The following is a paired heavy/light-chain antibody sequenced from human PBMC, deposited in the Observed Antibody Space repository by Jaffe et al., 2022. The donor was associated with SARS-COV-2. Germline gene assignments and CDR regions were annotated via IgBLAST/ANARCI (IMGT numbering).Heavy chain of an antibody. CDR1: GFTFSNFG. CDR2: ISYDGNNK. V-gene: IGHV3-30*18. Sequence: QVQLVESGGGVVQPGRSLRLSCAASGFTFSNFGMHWVRQTPGKGLEWVAVISYDGNNKYYGASVEGRFTVSRDNSNNTLYLQLNSLTPEDTAVYYCAKAPTRLGNWFDPWGQGTLVTVSS. J-gene: IGHJ5*02. CDR3: AKAPTRLGNWFDP. D-gene: IGHD1-1*01.
Light chain of an antibody. CDR3: LQLHDYPLI. CDR2: GAS. V-gene: IGKV1-9*01. CDR1: QDIRIY. Sequence: DIQVTQSPSFLSASVGDRVSITCRASQDIRIYLVWYQQKPGSAPKLLISGASTLQRGVPSRFSGSGSGTEFTLTISGLQPEDFATYYCLQLHDYPLIFGQGTRLEIK. J-gene: IGKJ5*01.